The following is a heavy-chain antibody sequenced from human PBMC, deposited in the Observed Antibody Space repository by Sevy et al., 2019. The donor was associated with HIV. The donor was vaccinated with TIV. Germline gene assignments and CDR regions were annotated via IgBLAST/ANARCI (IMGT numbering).Heavy chain of an antibody. CDR3: ARGHTRVRGEGVAFDV. CDR1: GGSVSSGSYY. CDR2: IYYSGST. V-gene: IGHV4-61*01. J-gene: IGHJ3*01. Sequence: SETLSLTCTVSGGSVSSGSYYWSWIRQPPGKGLEWIGYIYYSGSTNYNPSLKSRVTLSVDTSKNQYALKLRSVTAADTAVYYCARGHTRVRGEGVAFDVWGQGTMVTVSS. D-gene: IGHD3-10*01.